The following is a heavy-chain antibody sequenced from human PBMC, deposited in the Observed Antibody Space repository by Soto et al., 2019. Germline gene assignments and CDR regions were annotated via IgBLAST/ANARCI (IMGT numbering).Heavy chain of an antibody. D-gene: IGHD6-19*01. J-gene: IGHJ3*02. V-gene: IGHV5-51*01. Sequence: GESLKISCEGSGYSFSSYWIGWVRQMPGKGLEWMGIIYPGDSDTTYSPSFQGQVTISAVKSISTAYLQWSSLKASDTAIYYCARRGVAGTRVPRDDAFDIWGQGTMVTVSS. CDR3: ARRGVAGTRVPRDDAFDI. CDR2: IYPGDSDT. CDR1: GYSFSSYW.